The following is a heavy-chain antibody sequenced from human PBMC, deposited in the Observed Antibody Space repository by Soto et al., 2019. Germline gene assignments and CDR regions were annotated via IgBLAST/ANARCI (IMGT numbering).Heavy chain of an antibody. CDR1: GFTFSSYS. D-gene: IGHD1-26*01. J-gene: IGHJ3*01. CDR2: ISSSSYI. V-gene: IGHV3-21*01. CDR3: AIDREGVGAGLF. Sequence: EVQLVESGGGLVKPGGSLRLSCAASGFTFSSYSMNWVRQAPGKGLEWVSSISSSSYIYYADSVKGRFTISRDNAKNSLYLQMNSLRAEDTAVYYCAIDREGVGAGLFWGQGTMVTVSS.